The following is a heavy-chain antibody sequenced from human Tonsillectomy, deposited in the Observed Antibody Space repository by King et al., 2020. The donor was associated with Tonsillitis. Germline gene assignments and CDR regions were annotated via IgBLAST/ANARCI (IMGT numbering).Heavy chain of an antibody. CDR1: GGSINSDNYY. CDR3: ARFYGGYSGGYYYYYIDV. Sequence: QLQESGPGLVKPSQTLSLTCTVSGGSINSDNYYWSWIRQPPGKGLEWIGYIYYSGSTYYNPSLKSRLTISVVTSNNQFSLKLSSVTAADTAVYYCARFYGGYSGGYYYYYIDVWGQGTTVTVSS. V-gene: IGHV4-30-4*01. D-gene: IGHD4-23*01. CDR2: IYYSGST. J-gene: IGHJ6*03.